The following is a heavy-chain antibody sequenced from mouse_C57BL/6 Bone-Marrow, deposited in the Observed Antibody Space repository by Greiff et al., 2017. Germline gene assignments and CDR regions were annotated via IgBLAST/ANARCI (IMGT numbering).Heavy chain of an antibody. CDR1: GYTFTSYG. CDR3: ARGVWRFAY. CDR2: VYPRSGNT. V-gene: IGHV1-81*01. Sequence: VQLQQSGAELARPGASVKLSCKASGYTFTSYGISWVKQRTGQGLEWIGEVYPRSGNTYYYEKFKGKATLTADKSSSTAYMELRSLTSEDSAVYFCARGVWRFAYWGQGTLVTVSA. J-gene: IGHJ3*01.